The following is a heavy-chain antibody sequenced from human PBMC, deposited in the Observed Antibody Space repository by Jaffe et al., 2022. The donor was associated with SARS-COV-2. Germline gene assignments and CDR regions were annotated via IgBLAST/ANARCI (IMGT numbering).Heavy chain of an antibody. Sequence: EVRLVESGGDLVEPGGSLRLSCAASGITFTNAWMTWVRQAPGKGLEWVGRIKSKVDGETTEYAAPVKGRFTISRDDSKNMMYLQMNSLKTEDTAMYYCTTDPGGRYADYWGQGTLVTVSS. V-gene: IGHV3-15*01. D-gene: IGHD3-16*01. CDR1: GITFTNAW. CDR2: IKSKVDGETT. J-gene: IGHJ4*02. CDR3: TTDPGGRYADY.